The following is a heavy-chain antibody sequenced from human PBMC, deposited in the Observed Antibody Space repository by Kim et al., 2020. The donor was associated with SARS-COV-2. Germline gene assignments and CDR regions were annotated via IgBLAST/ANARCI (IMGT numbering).Heavy chain of an antibody. CDR1: GFTFSNAW. V-gene: IGHV3-15*01. Sequence: GGSLRLSCAASGFTFSNAWMSWVRQAPGKGLEWVGRIKSKTDGGTTDYAAPVKGRFTISRDDSKNTLYLQMNSLKTEDTAVYYCTTFPIILTGYYPSYYYNGMKVWGQGTTVTVS. CDR2: IKSKTDGGTT. D-gene: IGHD3-9*01. CDR3: TTFPIILTGYYPSYYYNGMKV. J-gene: IGHJ6*02.